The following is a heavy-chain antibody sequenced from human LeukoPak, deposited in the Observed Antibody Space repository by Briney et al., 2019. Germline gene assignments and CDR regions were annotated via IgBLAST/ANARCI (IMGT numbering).Heavy chain of an antibody. CDR3: AKERSRDNWYFDP. CDR1: GFTFDDYA. CDR2: ISWNSGSI. J-gene: IGHJ2*01. V-gene: IGHV3-9*01. Sequence: PGGSLRLSCAASGFTFDDYAMHWVRQAPGKGLEWVSGISWNSGSIGYADSVKGRFTTSRDNAKNSLYLQMNSLRAEDTALYYCAKERSRDNWYFDPWGRGTLVTVSS.